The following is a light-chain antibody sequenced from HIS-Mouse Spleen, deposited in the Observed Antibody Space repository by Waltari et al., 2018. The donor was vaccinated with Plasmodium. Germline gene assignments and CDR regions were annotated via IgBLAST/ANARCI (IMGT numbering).Light chain of an antibody. CDR1: QSVSSSY. CDR2: GAS. V-gene: IGKV3-20*01. CDR3: QQYGSSPYT. Sequence: EIVFTQSSGSLSLSSCESATLSCMASQSVSSSYLAWYQQNPGQAPRLLIYGASSRATGIPDRFSGSVSGTDFTLTISRLEPEDFAVYYCQQYGSSPYTFGQGTKLEIK. J-gene: IGKJ2*01.